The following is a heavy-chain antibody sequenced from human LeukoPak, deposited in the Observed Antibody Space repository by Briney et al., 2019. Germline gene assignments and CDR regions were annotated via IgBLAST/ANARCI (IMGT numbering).Heavy chain of an antibody. J-gene: IGHJ4*02. Sequence: GGSLRLSCAASGFTFSSYGMHWVRQAPGKGLEWVAVISYDGSNRYYADSVKGRFTISRDNSKNTLYLQMNSLRAEDTAVYYCAKXXXXXXVVYYFDYWGQGTLVT. CDR3: AKXXXXXXVVYYFDY. CDR2: ISYDGSNR. V-gene: IGHV3-30*18. D-gene: IGHD5/OR15-5a*01. CDR1: GFTFSSYG.